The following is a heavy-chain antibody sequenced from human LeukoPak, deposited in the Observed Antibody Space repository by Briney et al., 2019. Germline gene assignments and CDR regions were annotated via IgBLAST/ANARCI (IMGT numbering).Heavy chain of an antibody. D-gene: IGHD2-15*01. V-gene: IGHV3-23*01. CDR1: GFTFSSYA. Sequence: PGGSLRLSCAASGFTFSSYAMSWVRQAPGKGLEGVSAMSGSGGRTYYADSVKGRFTISRDNSKNTLYLQMNSLRAEDTAVYYCAKWGCSGGSCYPFAYWGQGTLVTVSS. J-gene: IGHJ4*02. CDR3: AKWGCSGGSCYPFAY. CDR2: MSGSGGRT.